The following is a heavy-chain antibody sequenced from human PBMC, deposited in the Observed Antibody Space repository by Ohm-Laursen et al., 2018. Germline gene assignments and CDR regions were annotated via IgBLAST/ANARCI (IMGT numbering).Heavy chain of an antibody. CDR3: AKMDAAAGRPYYYYAMDV. J-gene: IGHJ6*02. CDR2: ISFDGSND. V-gene: IGHV3-30*18. Sequence: SLRLSCAASGFTFSSYGMHWVRQAPGKGLEWVAVISFDGSNDHYADSVKGRFTISRDNSKNTVSLQMNNLSGEDTAVYYCAKMDAAAGRPYYYYAMDVWGQGTTVTVSS. D-gene: IGHD6-13*01. CDR1: GFTFSSYG.